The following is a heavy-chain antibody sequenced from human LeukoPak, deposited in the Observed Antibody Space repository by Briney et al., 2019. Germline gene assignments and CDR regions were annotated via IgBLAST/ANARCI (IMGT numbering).Heavy chain of an antibody. CDR3: ARDSGSVGELRPSTFDY. D-gene: IGHD1-26*01. CDR1: GFIFSSYE. J-gene: IGHJ4*02. V-gene: IGHV3-48*03. Sequence: GGSLRLSCAASGFIFSSYEMNGVRQAPGKGLEWVSYISSSGSTIYYADSVKGRFTISRDCAKNSLYLQMNSVRAEDTAVYYCARDSGSVGELRPSTFDYWGQGTLVTVSS. CDR2: ISSSGSTI.